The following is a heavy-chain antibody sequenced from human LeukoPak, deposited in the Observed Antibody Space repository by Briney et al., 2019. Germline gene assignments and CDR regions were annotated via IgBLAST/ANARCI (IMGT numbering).Heavy chain of an antibody. D-gene: IGHD3-22*01. CDR1: GGSISSGSYY. V-gene: IGHV4-61*02. CDR2: IYTSGST. CDR3: ARGEFYFDRTGYEQYFDY. J-gene: IGHJ4*02. Sequence: SETLSLTCTVSGGSISSGSYYWSWIRQPAGKGLEWIGRIYTSGSTNYNPSLKSRVTISVDTSKKQFSLRLTSVTAADTAVYFCARGEFYFDRTGYEQYFDYWGQGTLVTVSS.